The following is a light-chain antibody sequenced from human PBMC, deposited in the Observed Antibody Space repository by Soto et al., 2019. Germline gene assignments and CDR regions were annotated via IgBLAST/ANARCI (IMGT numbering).Light chain of an antibody. CDR3: QHYGSSPWT. CDR2: DAS. V-gene: IGKV3D-11*03. CDR1: QSISEI. Sequence: VVLTQSPATLSLSPGERATLSCRASQSISEILAWYQQKPGQAPRLLIYDASNRATGTPARFSGSGSGTVFTLTISILDADYFAVYYCQHYGSSPWTFGQGTKVEIK. J-gene: IGKJ1*01.